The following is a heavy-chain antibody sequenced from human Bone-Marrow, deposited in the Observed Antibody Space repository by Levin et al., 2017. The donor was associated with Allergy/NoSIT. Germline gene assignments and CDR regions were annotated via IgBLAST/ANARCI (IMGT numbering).Heavy chain of an antibody. CDR1: GFIFSNYA. J-gene: IGHJ4*02. D-gene: IGHD3-22*01. V-gene: IGHV3-23*01. CDR3: AGYDTSAYHSPFDY. CDR2: ISGSGGNT. Sequence: SCAASGFIFSNYAMNWVRQAPGKGLEWVSQISGSGGNTHYADSVKGRFTFSRDNSKNTLYLQMNSLRAEDTAVYYRAGYDTSAYHSPFDYWGQGTLVTVSS.